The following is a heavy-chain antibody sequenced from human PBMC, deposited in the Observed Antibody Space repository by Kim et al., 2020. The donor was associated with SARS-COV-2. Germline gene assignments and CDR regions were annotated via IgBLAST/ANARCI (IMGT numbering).Heavy chain of an antibody. CDR2: IWYDGSNQ. CDR3: ATSSGSGWVHNY. Sequence: GGSLRLSCAASGFTFRNYGMHWVRLAPGKGLEWVAVIWYDGSNQYYADSVKGRFTISKDNSKNMLYLQMNSLRAEDTAVYYCATSSGSGWVHNYWGQGTL. D-gene: IGHD6-19*01. V-gene: IGHV3-33*01. CDR1: GFTFRNYG. J-gene: IGHJ4*02.